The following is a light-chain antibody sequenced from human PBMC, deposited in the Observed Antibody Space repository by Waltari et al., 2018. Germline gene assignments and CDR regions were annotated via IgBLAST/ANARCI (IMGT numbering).Light chain of an antibody. Sequence: DIQMTQSPSTLSASVGDRVTITCRASQSISSWLAWYQQKPGKAHKLLIYKASSLESAVPXRXXGSGSXTXFTXXISSLQPDDFATYYCQQYNSYGTFGQGTKLEIK. V-gene: IGKV1-5*03. J-gene: IGKJ2*01. CDR1: QSISSW. CDR2: KAS. CDR3: QQYNSYGT.